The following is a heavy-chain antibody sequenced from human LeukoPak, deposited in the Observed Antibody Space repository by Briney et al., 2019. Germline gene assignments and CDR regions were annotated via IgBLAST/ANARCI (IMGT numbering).Heavy chain of an antibody. D-gene: IGHD2-2*01. CDR1: GFTFSNAW. Sequence: PGGSLRLSCAASGFTFSNAWMSWIRQAPGKGLESLGRIKSRAGGGTTDYAAPVKTRFTISRDHSKNTLYLQMNSLKIEDTAVYYCTTWPAAHLYFDYWGQGILVTVSS. J-gene: IGHJ4*02. CDR2: IKSRAGGGTT. CDR3: TTWPAAHLYFDY. V-gene: IGHV3-15*01.